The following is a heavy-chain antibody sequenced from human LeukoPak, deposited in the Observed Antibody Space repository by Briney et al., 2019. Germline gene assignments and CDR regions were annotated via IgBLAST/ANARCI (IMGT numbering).Heavy chain of an antibody. V-gene: IGHV3-23*01. D-gene: IGHD2-2*01. CDR2: ISGSGGST. CDR3: ANSFAHYPLPAASSDY. Sequence: GGSLRLSCAASGFTFSSYWMSWVRQAPGKGLEWVSAISGSGGSTYYADSVKGRFTISRDNSKNTLYLQMNSLRAEDTAVYYCANSFAHYPLPAASSDYWGQGTLVTVSS. CDR1: GFTFSSYW. J-gene: IGHJ4*02.